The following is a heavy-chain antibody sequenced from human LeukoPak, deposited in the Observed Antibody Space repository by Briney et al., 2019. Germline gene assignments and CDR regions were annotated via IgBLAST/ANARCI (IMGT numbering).Heavy chain of an antibody. V-gene: IGHV1-2*02. CDR2: INPNSGGT. J-gene: IGHJ4*02. Sequence: ASVKVSCKASGYTFTGYYMHWVRQAPGQGLEWMGWINPNSGGTNYAQKFQGRVTMTRDTSISTAFMELSRLRSDDTAVYYCARDGKNVERKFDYWGQGTLVTVSS. CDR1: GYTFTGYY. CDR3: ARDGKNVERKFDY. D-gene: IGHD5-24*01.